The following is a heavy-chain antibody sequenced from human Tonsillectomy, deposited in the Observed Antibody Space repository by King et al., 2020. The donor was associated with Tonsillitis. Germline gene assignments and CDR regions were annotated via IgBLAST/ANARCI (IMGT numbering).Heavy chain of an antibody. V-gene: IGHV3-7*01. J-gene: IGHJ4*02. CDR3: ARDLKPAVRGVAF. D-gene: IGHD3-10*01. CDR1: GFIFSDYW. CDR2: ISHGGSAK. Sequence: VQLVESGGHLVQPGGSLRLSCAASGFIFSDYWMNWVRQAPGKGLEWVADISHGGSAKQYVDSVKGRFTISRDNAKNSLFLEMSSLGAEDTAVYYCARDLKPAVRGVAFWGQGTPVTVSS.